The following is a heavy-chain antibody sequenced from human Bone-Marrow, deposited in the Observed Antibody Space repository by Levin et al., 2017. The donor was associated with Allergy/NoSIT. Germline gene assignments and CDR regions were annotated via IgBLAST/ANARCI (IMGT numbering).Heavy chain of an antibody. Sequence: EASVKVSCKASGYTFTSYDINWVRQATGQGLEWMGWMNPNSGNTGYAQKFQGRVTMTRNTSISTAYMELSSLRSEDTAVYYCARGTNANEYSVNSSSSVKPRFDPWGQGTLVTVSS. CDR2: MNPNSGNT. D-gene: IGHD6-6*01. V-gene: IGHV1-8*01. CDR3: ARGTNANEYSVNSSSSVKPRFDP. J-gene: IGHJ5*02. CDR1: GYTFTSYD.